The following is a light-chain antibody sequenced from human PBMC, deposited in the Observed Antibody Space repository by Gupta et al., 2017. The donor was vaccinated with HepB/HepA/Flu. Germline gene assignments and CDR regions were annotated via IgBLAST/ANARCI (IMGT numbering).Light chain of an antibody. CDR1: QNIRNY. Sequence: IQMTQSPSSLSASVGDRVTITCRASQNIRNYLIWYQQKPGKAPKVLIYGASSLQSGVSSWFSGSGSGTDFTLTIGSLQPEDVGTYYCLQTYSSPLTFGGGTKVEMK. CDR3: LQTYSSPLT. CDR2: GAS. J-gene: IGKJ4*01. V-gene: IGKV1-39*01.